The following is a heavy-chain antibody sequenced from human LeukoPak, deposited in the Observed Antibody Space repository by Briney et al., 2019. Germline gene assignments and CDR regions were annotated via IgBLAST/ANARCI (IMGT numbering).Heavy chain of an antibody. CDR1: GGSISSYY. CDR3: ARRELLREFDP. J-gene: IGHJ5*02. Sequence: SETLSLTCTVSGGSISSYYWSWIRQPPGKGLEWIGYIYYSGSTNYNPSLKSRVTISVDTSKNQFSLKLSSVTAADTAVYYCARRELLREFDPWGQGTLVTVSS. D-gene: IGHD3-22*01. CDR2: IYYSGST. V-gene: IGHV4-59*08.